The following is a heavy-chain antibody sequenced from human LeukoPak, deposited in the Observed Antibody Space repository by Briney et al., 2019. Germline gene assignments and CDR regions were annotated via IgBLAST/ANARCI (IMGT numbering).Heavy chain of an antibody. CDR2: ISAYNGNT. Sequence: GASVKVSCKASGYSFTSFAISWVRQAPGQGLEWMGWISAYNGNTNYAQKLQGRVTMTTDTSTSTAYMELRSLRSDDTAAYYCAREDIVATTPMDYWGQGTLVTVSS. CDR1: GYSFTSFA. D-gene: IGHD5-12*01. CDR3: AREDIVATTPMDY. V-gene: IGHV1-18*01. J-gene: IGHJ4*02.